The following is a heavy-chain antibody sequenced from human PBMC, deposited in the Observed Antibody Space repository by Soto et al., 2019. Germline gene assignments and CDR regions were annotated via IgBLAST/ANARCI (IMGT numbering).Heavy chain of an antibody. D-gene: IGHD3-22*01. CDR1: GGSISSYY. J-gene: IGHJ4*02. CDR3: AGSSYDKTSFDY. V-gene: IGHV4-59*01. Sequence: SATLSLTCPVSGGSISSYYWSWIRQPPGKGLEWIGYIYYSGSTNYNPSLKSRVTISVDTSKNQFSLKLSSVTAADTAVYYCAGSSYDKTSFDYWGQGTLVTVSS. CDR2: IYYSGST.